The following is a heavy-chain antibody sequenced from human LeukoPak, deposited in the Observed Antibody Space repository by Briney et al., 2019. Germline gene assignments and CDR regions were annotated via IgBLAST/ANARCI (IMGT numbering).Heavy chain of an antibody. J-gene: IGHJ4*02. D-gene: IGHD5-24*01. CDR3: ARWMATISNFDD. CDR1: GYTFTSYD. Sequence: ASVKVSCTASGYTFTSYDMNWVRQATGQGLEWMGWMNPNSGNTGYAQKFQGRVTITRNTSISTAYMELSGLRSEDTAVYYCARWMATISNFDDWGQGTLVTVSS. CDR2: MNPNSGNT. V-gene: IGHV1-8*03.